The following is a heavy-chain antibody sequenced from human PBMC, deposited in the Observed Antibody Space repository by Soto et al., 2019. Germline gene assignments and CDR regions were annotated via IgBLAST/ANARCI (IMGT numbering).Heavy chain of an antibody. CDR1: GFTFSSYG. V-gene: IGHV3-30*18. CDR3: AKGLVSYGYPEAPLDPMDV. Sequence: QVQLVESGGGVVQPGRSLRLSCAVSGFTFSSYGMHWVRQAPDKGLEWVAVISYDGSNKYYADSVKGRFTISRDNSKNPVYLQMNRLRTEDTGVYYWAKGLVSYGYPEAPLDPMDVWGQGTTVTVSS. D-gene: IGHD5-12*01. J-gene: IGHJ6*02. CDR2: ISYDGSNK.